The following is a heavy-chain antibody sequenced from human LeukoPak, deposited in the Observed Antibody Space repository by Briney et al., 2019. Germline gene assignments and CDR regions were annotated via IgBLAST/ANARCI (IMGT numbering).Heavy chain of an antibody. CDR2: IYYSGST. V-gene: IGHV4-31*03. CDR1: GGSISSGDYY. CDR3: ATYGDYRSFDY. D-gene: IGHD4-17*01. Sequence: SSETLSLTCTVSGGSISSGDYYWSWIRQHPGKGLEWIGYIYYSGSTHHNPSLKSRVTISVDTSKNQFSLKLNSVTAADTAVYYCATYGDYRSFDYWGQGTLVTVSS. J-gene: IGHJ4*02.